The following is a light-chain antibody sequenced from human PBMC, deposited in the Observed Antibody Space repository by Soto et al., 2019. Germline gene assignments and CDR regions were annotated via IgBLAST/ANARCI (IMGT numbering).Light chain of an antibody. CDR1: QDISRF. CDR2: ETS. CDR3: LQHNTYPYT. J-gene: IGKJ2*01. Sequence: DVQMAQSPSAMSASVGDRVTIACWASQDISRFVAWFQHKPGRAPECLIYETSNLQPGVPSRFSGSGSGTEFTLAISGLQPEDFATYYCLQHNTYPYTFGQGTKLEIK. V-gene: IGKV1-17*03.